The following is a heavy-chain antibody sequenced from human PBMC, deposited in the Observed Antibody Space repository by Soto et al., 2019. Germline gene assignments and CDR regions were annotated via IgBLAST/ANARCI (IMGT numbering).Heavy chain of an antibody. CDR2: INPNNGDT. CDR3: GSPRSGPSPDFGS. CDR1: VFSVDTTYC. V-gene: IGHV1-2*02. Sequence: QVQLVQSGAEVKKPGASVKVSCKASVFSVDTTYCIHWVRRAPGQGLEWMGSINPNNGDTNYAQEFQGRVTMTRDSSISTAYMEVSSLTSDDTAVYYWGSPRSGPSPDFGSWGHGTVVTVSS. D-gene: IGHD2-15*01. J-gene: IGHJ4*01.